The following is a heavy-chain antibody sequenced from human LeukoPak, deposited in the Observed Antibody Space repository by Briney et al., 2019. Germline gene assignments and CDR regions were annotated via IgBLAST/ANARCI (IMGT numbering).Heavy chain of an antibody. CDR1: GDSISGYY. D-gene: IGHD6-19*01. Sequence: SEILSLTCTVSGDSISGYYWSWIRQSAGKGLEYIGRISTTGNTNDIPSLKSRVTMSIDTSKNQFSLNLSSVTAADTAVYFCARQRHSSGRRFDYWGQGTLVTVSS. V-gene: IGHV4-4*07. J-gene: IGHJ4*02. CDR3: ARQRHSSGRRFDY. CDR2: ISTTGNT.